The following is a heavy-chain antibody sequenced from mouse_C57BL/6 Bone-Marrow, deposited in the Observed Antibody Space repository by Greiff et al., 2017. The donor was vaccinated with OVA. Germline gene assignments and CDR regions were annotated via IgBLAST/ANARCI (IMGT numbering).Heavy chain of an antibody. J-gene: IGHJ3*01. V-gene: IGHV1-69*01. Sequence: VQLQQPGAELVMPGASVKLSCKASGYTFTSYWMHWVKQRPGQGLEWIGEIDPSDSYTNYNQKFKGKSTLTVDKSSSTAYMQLSSLTSEDSAVYYCARDYGPWFAYWGQGTLVTVSA. D-gene: IGHD1-1*01. CDR3: ARDYGPWFAY. CDR2: IDPSDSYT. CDR1: GYTFTSYW.